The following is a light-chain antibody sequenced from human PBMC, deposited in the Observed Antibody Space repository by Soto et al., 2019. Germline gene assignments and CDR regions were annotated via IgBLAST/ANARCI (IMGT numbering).Light chain of an antibody. Sequence: DIVLTHSPATLPSSPGARDALSFSASQTVGIRLAWYQHKPGQAPRLIIYDASHRAAGIPARFSGSGFGTDFTLTITSLEPEDFAVYYCQHRSNWPGTWTFGQGTKVDIK. CDR3: QHRSNWPGTWT. J-gene: IGKJ1*01. CDR1: QTVGIR. V-gene: IGKV3-11*01. CDR2: DAS.